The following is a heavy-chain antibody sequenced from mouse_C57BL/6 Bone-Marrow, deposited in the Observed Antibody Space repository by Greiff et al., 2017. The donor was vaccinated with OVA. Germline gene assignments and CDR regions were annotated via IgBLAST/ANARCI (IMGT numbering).Heavy chain of an antibody. Sequence: QLQHSGAELVRPGASVKLSCTASGFNIKDDYMHWVKQRPEQGLEWIGWIDPENGDTEYASKFQGKATITADTSSNTAYLQLSSLTSEDTAVYYCTSYGNFDYWGQGTTLTVSS. J-gene: IGHJ2*01. V-gene: IGHV14-4*01. D-gene: IGHD2-1*01. CDR2: IDPENGDT. CDR1: GFNIKDDY. CDR3: TSYGNFDY.